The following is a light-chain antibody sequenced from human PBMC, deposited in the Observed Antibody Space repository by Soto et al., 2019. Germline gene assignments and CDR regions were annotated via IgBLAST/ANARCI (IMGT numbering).Light chain of an antibody. CDR3: PSYDSSLSGYV. CDR2: GNS. CDR1: SSNIGAGYD. Sequence: QSVLTQPPSVSGAPGQRVTISCTGSSSNIGAGYDVHWYQQLPGTAPKLLIYGNSNRPSGVPDRFSGSKSGTSASLAITGLQGEDEADYYCPSYDSSLSGYVFGTGTKLTVL. V-gene: IGLV1-40*01. J-gene: IGLJ1*01.